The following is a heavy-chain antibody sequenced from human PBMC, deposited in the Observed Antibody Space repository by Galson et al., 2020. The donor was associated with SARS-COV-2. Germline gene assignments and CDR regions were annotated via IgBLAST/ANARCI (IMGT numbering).Heavy chain of an antibody. V-gene: IGHV1-24*01. D-gene: IGHD3-22*01. CDR2: FDPEDGET. CDR3: ATAPPMGGYFWFDP. Sequence: ASVNVSCKVSGYTLTELSMHWVRQAPGKGPEWLGGFDPEDGETIYAQKFQGRVTMTEDTSTDTAYMELSSLRSEDTAVYYCATAPPMGGYFWFDPWGQGTLVTVSS. J-gene: IGHJ5*02. CDR1: GYTLTELS.